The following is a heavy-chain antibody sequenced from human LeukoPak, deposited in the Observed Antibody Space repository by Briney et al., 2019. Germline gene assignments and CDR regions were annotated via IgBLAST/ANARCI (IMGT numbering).Heavy chain of an antibody. V-gene: IGHV3-43*02. CDR2: ISGDGGST. CDR3: VKDFL. J-gene: IGHJ4*02. CDR1: GFTFGDYA. Sequence: GGSLRLSCAASGFTFGDYAMYWVRQPPGKGLEWVSLISGDGGSTYFADSVKGRFTISRDNNKDSLYLQMNSLRIEDTALYYCVKDFLWGQGTLVTVSS.